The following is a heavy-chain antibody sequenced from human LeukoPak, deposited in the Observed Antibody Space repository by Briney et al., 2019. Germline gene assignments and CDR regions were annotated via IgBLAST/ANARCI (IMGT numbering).Heavy chain of an antibody. CDR2: MNPNSGNT. J-gene: IGHJ4*02. Sequence: ASVKVSCKASGYTFTSYDINWVRQATGQGLEWMGWMNPNSGNTGYAQKFQGRVTMTRNTSISTAYMELSSLRSEDTAVYYCASGWFGELSVVLDYWGQGTLVTVSS. CDR1: GYTFTSYD. CDR3: ASGWFGELSVVLDY. D-gene: IGHD3-10*01. V-gene: IGHV1-8*01.